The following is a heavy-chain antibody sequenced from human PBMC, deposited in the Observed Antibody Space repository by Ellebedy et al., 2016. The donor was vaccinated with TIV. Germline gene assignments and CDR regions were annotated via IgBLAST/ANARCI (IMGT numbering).Heavy chain of an antibody. CDR3: AKDVPYVLRYFDWSPHRGFTGGMDV. Sequence: GESLKISXAASGFTFSSYAMSWVRQAPGTGLEWVSAFSGSGGSTYYADSVKGRFTISRDNSKNTLYLQMNSLRAEDTAVYYCAKDVPYVLRYFDWSPHRGFTGGMDVWGQGTTVTVSS. V-gene: IGHV3-23*01. D-gene: IGHD3-9*01. CDR1: GFTFSSYA. CDR2: FSGSGGST. J-gene: IGHJ6*02.